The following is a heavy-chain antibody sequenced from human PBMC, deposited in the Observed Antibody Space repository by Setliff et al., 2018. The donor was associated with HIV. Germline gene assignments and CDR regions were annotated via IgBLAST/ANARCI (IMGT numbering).Heavy chain of an antibody. D-gene: IGHD4-17*01. V-gene: IGHV4-61*09. CDR3: ARDPYG. Sequence: PSLTCTVSGGSISSGGYYWSWIRQPAGKGLEWIGHIYTSGSTNYNPSLKSRVTISVDTSKNQFSLKLSSVTAADTAVYYCARDPYGWGQGTLVTVSS. CDR1: GGSISSGGYY. J-gene: IGHJ4*02. CDR2: IYTSGST.